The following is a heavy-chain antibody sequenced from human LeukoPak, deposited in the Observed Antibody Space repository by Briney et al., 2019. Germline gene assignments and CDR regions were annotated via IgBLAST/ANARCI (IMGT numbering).Heavy chain of an antibody. J-gene: IGHJ4*02. D-gene: IGHD5-24*01. CDR1: GGSVSNSTFY. Sequence: SETLSLTCTVSGGSVSNSTFYWGWIRQPPGEGLEWIGSIYYSGNTYYNPSLKSRVTISVDTSKNQFSLNLNSVTAADTAVYYCARHWRMATINPSYWGQGTLVTVSS. V-gene: IGHV4-39*01. CDR2: IYYSGNT. CDR3: ARHWRMATINPSY.